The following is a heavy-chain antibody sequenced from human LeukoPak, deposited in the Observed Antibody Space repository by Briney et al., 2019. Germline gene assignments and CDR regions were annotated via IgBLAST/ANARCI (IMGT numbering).Heavy chain of an antibody. Sequence: SETLSLTCTVSGGSISGYYWSWIRQPPGKGLEWIGYIYYSGSTNYNPSLKSRVTMSVDTSKNQFSLKLSSVTAADTAVYYCARHVFHSSTSYGPIDYWGQGTLVTVSA. J-gene: IGHJ4*02. CDR2: IYYSGST. CDR1: GGSISGYY. CDR3: ARHVFHSSTSYGPIDY. V-gene: IGHV4-59*01. D-gene: IGHD6-13*01.